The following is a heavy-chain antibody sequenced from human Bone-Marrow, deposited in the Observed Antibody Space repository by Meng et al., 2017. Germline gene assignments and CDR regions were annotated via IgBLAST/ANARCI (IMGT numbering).Heavy chain of an antibody. CDR3: ARGPTTMAHDFDY. D-gene: IGHD4-11*01. CDR1: GGSISSSSYY. V-gene: IGHV4-39*07. CDR2: IYYSGST. Sequence: QLPLQVSGPGLVKPSETLSLTCTVSGGSISSSSYYWGLIRQPPGKGLEWIGSIYYSGSTYYNPSLKSRVTISVDKSKNQFSLKLSSVTAADTAVYYCARGPTTMAHDFDYWGQGTLVTVSS. J-gene: IGHJ4*02.